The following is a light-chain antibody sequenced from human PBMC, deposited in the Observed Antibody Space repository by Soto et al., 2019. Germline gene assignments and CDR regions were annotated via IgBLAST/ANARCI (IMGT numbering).Light chain of an antibody. CDR3: SSYTSSSTVYV. Sequence: QSALTQPASVSGSPGQSITISCTGTSSDVGGYNYVSWYQQHPGKAPKLMIYDVSNRPSGVSNRFSGSKSGNTASLTISGLQAEDEVDYYCSSYTSSSTVYVFGTGTKVTVL. V-gene: IGLV2-14*01. J-gene: IGLJ1*01. CDR1: SSDVGGYNY. CDR2: DVS.